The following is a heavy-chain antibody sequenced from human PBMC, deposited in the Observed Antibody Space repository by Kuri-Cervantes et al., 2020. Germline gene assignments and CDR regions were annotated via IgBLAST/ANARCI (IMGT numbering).Heavy chain of an antibody. V-gene: IGHV3-7*01. CDR3: ARDLGEWELRNNWFDP. CDR1: GSTFSSYW. J-gene: IGHJ5*02. CDR2: IKQDGSEK. D-gene: IGHD1-26*01. Sequence: GESLKISCAASGSTFSSYWMSWVRQAPGKGLEWVANIKQDGSEKYYVDSVKGRFTISRDNAKNSLYLQMNSLRAEDTAVYYCARDLGEWELRNNWFDPWGQGTLVTVSS.